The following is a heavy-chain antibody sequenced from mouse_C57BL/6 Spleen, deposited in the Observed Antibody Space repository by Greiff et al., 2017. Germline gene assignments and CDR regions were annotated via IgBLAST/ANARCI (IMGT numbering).Heavy chain of an antibody. CDR3: ARSTGSHWCVDV. Sequence: EVHLVESGGGLVKPGGSLKLSCAASGFTFSSYTMSWVRQTPEKRLEWVATISGGGGNTYYPESVKGRFTISRDNAKNTLYRQMSSLRSEDTALYYCARSTGSHWCVDVWGTGTTVTVSS. V-gene: IGHV5-9*01. CDR2: ISGGGGNT. CDR1: GFTFSSYT. J-gene: IGHJ1*03. D-gene: IGHD4-1*02.